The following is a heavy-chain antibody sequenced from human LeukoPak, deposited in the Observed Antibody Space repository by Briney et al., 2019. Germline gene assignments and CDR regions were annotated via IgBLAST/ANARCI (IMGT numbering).Heavy chain of an antibody. CDR3: AREGYCFDSSGSYYFDY. J-gene: IGHJ4*02. Sequence: PGGSLRLSCAASGFTFSTSVMSWVRQAPGKGLEWVSGISGSGGVTNYAESVKGRFTISRDNSKNTLYLQMNSLRAEDTAVYYCAREGYCFDSSGSYYFDYWGQGTLVTVSS. D-gene: IGHD3-22*01. CDR2: ISGSGGVT. CDR1: GFTFSTSV. V-gene: IGHV3-23*01.